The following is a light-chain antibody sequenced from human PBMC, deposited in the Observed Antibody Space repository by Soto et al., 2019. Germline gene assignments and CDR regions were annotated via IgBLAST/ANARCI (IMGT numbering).Light chain of an antibody. CDR1: QSINSE. Sequence: EIVMTQSPAPLSLSPGERAALSCRASQSINSELAWYQQKPGQPPRLLIYGASTRATGVPARFTGSESGSEFTLTISGLQSEDFAVYYCQQGHNSPLNFGQRTRLEI. CDR2: GAS. J-gene: IGKJ2*01. CDR3: QQGHNSPLN. V-gene: IGKV3-15*01.